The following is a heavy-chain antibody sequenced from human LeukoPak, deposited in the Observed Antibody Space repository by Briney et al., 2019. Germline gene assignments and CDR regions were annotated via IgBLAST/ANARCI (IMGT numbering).Heavy chain of an antibody. D-gene: IGHD2-2*01. Sequence: GGSLRLSCAVSGFTFRSFWMHWVRQAPGEGLLWVSRINSDGSSTTYADSVKGRFTISRDNTKNTLYLQMNSLRAEDTAVYYCARTLGVPSAFDPWGQGTPVTVSS. J-gene: IGHJ5*02. CDR2: INSDGSST. CDR1: GFTFRSFW. CDR3: ARTLGVPSAFDP. V-gene: IGHV3-74*03.